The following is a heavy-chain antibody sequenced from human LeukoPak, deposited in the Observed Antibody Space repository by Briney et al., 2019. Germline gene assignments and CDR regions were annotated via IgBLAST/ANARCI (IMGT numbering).Heavy chain of an antibody. Sequence: SETLSLTCAVSGGSINSHYWSWIRQSPGEGLEWIGYIYYSGSTNYNPSLKSRVTISEDTSKSQFSLNLSSVTAADTAVYYCATSAYYYYMDVWGEGTTVTVSS. CDR3: ATSAYYYYMDV. J-gene: IGHJ6*03. V-gene: IGHV4-59*11. CDR1: GGSINSHY. CDR2: IYYSGST.